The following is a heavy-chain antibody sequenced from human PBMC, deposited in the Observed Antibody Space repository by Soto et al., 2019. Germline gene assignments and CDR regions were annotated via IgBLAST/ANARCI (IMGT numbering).Heavy chain of an antibody. CDR2: VYWDDSK. V-gene: IGHV2-5*02. D-gene: IGHD2-2*01. CDR3: AHCRGGVASF. CDR1: GFSLSTRDVG. J-gene: IGHJ4*02. Sequence: QITLNESGPTLVKPTQTLTLTCTFSGFSLSTRDVGVGWIRQPPGEALEWLGVVYWDDSKTYSPSLESRLTITKDTSINQVVLRMTKMDPVDTATYYCAHCRGGVASFWGQGTLVTVSS.